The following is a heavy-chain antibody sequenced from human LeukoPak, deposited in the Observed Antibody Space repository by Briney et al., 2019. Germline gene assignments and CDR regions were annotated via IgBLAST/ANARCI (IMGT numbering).Heavy chain of an antibody. D-gene: IGHD4-17*01. V-gene: IGHV3-64*02. CDR3: ARESLDYGDYVFDY. J-gene: IGHJ4*02. CDR2: ISSNGGST. CDR1: GFTFSSYA. Sequence: GGSLRLSCAASGFTFSSYATHWVRQAPGKGLEYVSAISSNGGSTYYADSVKGRFTISRDNSKNTLYLQMGGLRAEDMAVYYCARESLDYGDYVFDYWGQGTLVTVSS.